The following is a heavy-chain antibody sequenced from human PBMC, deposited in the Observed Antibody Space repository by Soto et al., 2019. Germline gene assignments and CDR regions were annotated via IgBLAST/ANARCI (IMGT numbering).Heavy chain of an antibody. D-gene: IGHD2-2*01. Sequence: GGSLRLSCTASGFTFGDYAMSWFRQAPGKGLEWVGSIRSKAYGGTTEYAASVKGRFTISRDDSKSIAYLQMNSLKTEDTAVYYCTRSGPQITIFDYWGQGTLVTVSS. CDR1: GFTFGDYA. J-gene: IGHJ4*02. CDR2: IRSKAYGGTT. V-gene: IGHV3-49*03. CDR3: TRSGPQITIFDY.